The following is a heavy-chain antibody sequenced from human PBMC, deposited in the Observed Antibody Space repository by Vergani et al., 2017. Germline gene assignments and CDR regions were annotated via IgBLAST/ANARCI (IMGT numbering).Heavy chain of an antibody. CDR2: IHNRGKT. J-gene: IGHJ2*01. CDR3: ARSQGDYWYFDR. V-gene: IGHV4-38-2*01. Sequence: QVRLEESGPGLVKPSETLSLTCSVSGYSIGSGFYWAWIRQSPGEGLQWLTSIHNRGKTYHNPSLKSRVSVSLDTSKNRSSLNLTSVTATDTAVYYCARSQGDYWYFDRWGPGSLVTVSS. CDR1: GYSIGSGFY. D-gene: IGHD2-21*01.